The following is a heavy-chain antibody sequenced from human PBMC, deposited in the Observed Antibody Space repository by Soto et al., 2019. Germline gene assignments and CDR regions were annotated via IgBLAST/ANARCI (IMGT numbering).Heavy chain of an antibody. CDR3: ARESEDLTSNYDY. V-gene: IGHV3-11*04. Sequence: PEGSLRLSCAASGFRFGDYYMSWIRQAPGKGLEWVSYISSSAYTIYYGDSMKGRFTISRDNAKNSLYLEMNSLRAEDTAVYYCARESEDLTSNYDYWGQGTLVTVSS. CDR1: GFRFGDYY. J-gene: IGHJ4*02. CDR2: ISSSAYTI.